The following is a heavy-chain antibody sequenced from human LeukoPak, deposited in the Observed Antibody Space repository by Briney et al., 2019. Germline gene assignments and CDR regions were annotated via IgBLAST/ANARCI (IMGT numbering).Heavy chain of an antibody. Sequence: PSETLSLTCSVSGASTSGYYWSWLRQTPGKGLEWIGYVYYTGTTNYNPSLQSRVTIRKDTSNNQFSLNLRSVTAADTAVYYCARYMRDSGTYDFDYWGQGTLVTVSS. J-gene: IGHJ4*02. V-gene: IGHV4-59*13. CDR3: ARYMRDSGTYDFDY. CDR2: VYYTGTT. CDR1: GASTSGYY. D-gene: IGHD3-3*01.